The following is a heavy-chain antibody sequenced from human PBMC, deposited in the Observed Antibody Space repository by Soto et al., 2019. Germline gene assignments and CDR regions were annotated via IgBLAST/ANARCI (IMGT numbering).Heavy chain of an antibody. CDR2: IFYLGSS. D-gene: IGHD3-3*02. V-gene: IGHV4-39*01. J-gene: IGHJ5*02. Sequence: AETLSLTCAVSGDSIISSDFYWCWVRHPPGKGLEWIGSIFYLGSSYYNPSLKSRVTMSVDTSKNQFSLRLRSVTAADTALYFCARHSLALRKNNWFDPWGQGIMVTVSS. CDR1: GDSIISSDFY. CDR3: ARHSLALRKNNWFDP.